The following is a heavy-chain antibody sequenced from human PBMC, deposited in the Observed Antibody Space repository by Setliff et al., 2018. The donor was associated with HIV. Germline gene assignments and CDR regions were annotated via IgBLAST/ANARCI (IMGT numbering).Heavy chain of an antibody. CDR1: GFTFSSYS. Sequence: GGSLRLSCAASGFTFSSYSMNWVRPAPGKGLEWVSSISSSSSYIYYADSVKGRFTISRDNAKNSLYLQMNSLRAEDTAVYYCARKLLTRPNYYGMDVWGQGTTVTVSS. CDR2: ISSSSSYI. V-gene: IGHV3-21*01. D-gene: IGHD2-15*01. CDR3: ARKLLTRPNYYGMDV. J-gene: IGHJ6*02.